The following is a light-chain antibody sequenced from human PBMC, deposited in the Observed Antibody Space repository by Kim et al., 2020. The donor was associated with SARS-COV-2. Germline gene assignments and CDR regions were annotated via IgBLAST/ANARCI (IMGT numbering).Light chain of an antibody. CDR1: RPDNGVND. CDR3: AAWDDSLSGPV. Sequence: QRRTISGSGCRPDNGVNDLYLYQVFPRTAPKLLMFRNDRRPSGVPDRFSGSKSGTSAALAISGVRAEDEADYYCAAWDDSLSGPVFGGGTKLTVL. CDR2: RND. J-gene: IGLJ3*02. V-gene: IGLV1-47*01.